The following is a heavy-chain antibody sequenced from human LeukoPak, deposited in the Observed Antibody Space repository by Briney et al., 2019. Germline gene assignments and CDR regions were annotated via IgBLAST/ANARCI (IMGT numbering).Heavy chain of an antibody. CDR1: GFTFSSYW. V-gene: IGHV3-74*01. Sequence: GGSLRLSCAASGFTFSSYWMHWVRQAPGKGLVWVSRINTDGSSTTYADSVKGRFTISRDNAKNTLYLQMNSLRVEDTAVYFRARGWYYGMDVWGQGTTV. J-gene: IGHJ6*02. CDR3: ARGWYYGMDV. D-gene: IGHD2-15*01. CDR2: INTDGSST.